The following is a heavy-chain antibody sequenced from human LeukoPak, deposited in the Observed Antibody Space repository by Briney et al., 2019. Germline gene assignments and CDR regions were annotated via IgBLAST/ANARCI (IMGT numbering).Heavy chain of an antibody. V-gene: IGHV1-2*05. CDR3: ARADLSYYDSSGYYH. CDR1: GYTFTGYY. Sequence: ASVKVSCKASGYTFTGYYMHLVRQAPGQGLEWMGRINPNSGGTNYAQKFQGRVTMTRDTSISTAYMELSRLRSDDTVVYYCARADLSYYDSSGYYHWGQGTLVTVSP. CDR2: INPNSGGT. D-gene: IGHD3-22*01. J-gene: IGHJ4*02.